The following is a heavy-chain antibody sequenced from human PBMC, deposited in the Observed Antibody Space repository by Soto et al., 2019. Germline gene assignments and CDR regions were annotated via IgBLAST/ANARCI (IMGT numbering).Heavy chain of an antibody. CDR1: GDTFNFYT. D-gene: IGHD3-10*01. J-gene: IGHJ4*02. Sequence: QVQLVQSGAEVKKPGSSVKVSCKASGDTFNFYTINWVRQAPGLGLEWMGRFNPILSFSNSALKFQGRVTLTADKSTSTAYMVLSGMRSEYTAIYYCATSFGSGSRAFDYWGQGALVTVSS. CDR3: ATSFGSGSRAFDY. CDR2: FNPILSFS. V-gene: IGHV1-69*02.